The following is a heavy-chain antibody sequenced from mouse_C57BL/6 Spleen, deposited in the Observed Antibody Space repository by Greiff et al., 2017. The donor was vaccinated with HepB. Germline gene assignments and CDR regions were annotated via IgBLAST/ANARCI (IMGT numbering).Heavy chain of an antibody. CDR2: IDPSDSYT. D-gene: IGHD1-1*01. Sequence: QVQLQQPGAELVMPGASVKLSCKASGYTFTSYWMHWVKQRPGQGLEWIGEIDPSDSYTNYNQKIKGKSTLTVDKSSSTAYMQPSSLTSEDSAVYYCARGVAYYYGSSYAFDYWGQGTTLTVSS. V-gene: IGHV1-69*01. CDR3: ARGVAYYYGSSYAFDY. CDR1: GYTFTSYW. J-gene: IGHJ2*01.